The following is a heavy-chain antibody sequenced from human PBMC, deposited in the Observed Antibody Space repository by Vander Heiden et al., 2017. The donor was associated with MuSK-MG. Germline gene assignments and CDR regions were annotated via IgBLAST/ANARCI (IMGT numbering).Heavy chain of an antibody. Sequence: QLQLQESGPGLVKPSETLSLPCTVSGGSVSSSSYCWGWIRQPPGTGLEWIGSISYSGTPYYSPSLKSRVTISVDTSKNQFSLKLTSVTAADTAVYYCARQIATTYYYGSRDLNWFDPWGQGTLVTVSS. V-gene: IGHV4-39*01. D-gene: IGHD3-10*01. J-gene: IGHJ5*02. CDR2: ISYSGTP. CDR3: ARQIATTYYYGSRDLNWFDP. CDR1: GGSVSSSSYC.